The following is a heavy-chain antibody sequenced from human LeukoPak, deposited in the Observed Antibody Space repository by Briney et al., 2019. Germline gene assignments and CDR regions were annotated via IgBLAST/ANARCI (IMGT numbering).Heavy chain of an antibody. CDR3: ARDHIVGATQEEAGIGYFDY. Sequence: ASVKVSCKASGYTFISHGISWVRLAPGQGPEWMGWISVYNGDTNYAQKFQGRVTMTTDTATTTAYMELSSLRSEDTAVYYCARDHIVGATQEEAGIGYFDYWGQGTLVTVSS. V-gene: IGHV1-18*01. D-gene: IGHD1-26*01. CDR1: GYTFISHG. J-gene: IGHJ4*02. CDR2: ISVYNGDT.